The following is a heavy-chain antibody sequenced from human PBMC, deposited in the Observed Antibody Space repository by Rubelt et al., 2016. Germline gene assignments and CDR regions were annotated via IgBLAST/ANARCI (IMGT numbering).Heavy chain of an antibody. J-gene: IGHJ5*02. V-gene: IGHV4-59*01. CDR2: IDYSGGT. CDR1: GGSISSYY. Sequence: QVQLQESGPGLVKPSETLSLTCTVSGGSISSYYWSWIRQPPGKGLEWIGYIDYSGGTNYHPSLKSRVTISVDTSKNQFSLKLSSVTAADTAVYYCARENYGSGSGSFDPWGQGTLVTVSS. CDR3: ARENYGSGSGSFDP. D-gene: IGHD3-10*01.